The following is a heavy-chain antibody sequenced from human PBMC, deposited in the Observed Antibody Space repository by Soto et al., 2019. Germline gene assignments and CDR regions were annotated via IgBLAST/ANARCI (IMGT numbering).Heavy chain of an antibody. V-gene: IGHV3-72*01. CDR1: GFTFSDQY. CDR2: SANKANSYTT. CDR3: TRGYSGVDIYAFDV. D-gene: IGHD1-26*01. J-gene: IGHJ3*01. Sequence: EVQLVESGGTLVQPGGSLRLSCVASGFTFSDQYIDWVRQAPGKGLEWVGRSANKANSYTTEYAASVQGRFTISRDDSNNSLYLQMDSLKTEDTAVYSCTRGYSGVDIYAFDVWGQGTMVTVSS.